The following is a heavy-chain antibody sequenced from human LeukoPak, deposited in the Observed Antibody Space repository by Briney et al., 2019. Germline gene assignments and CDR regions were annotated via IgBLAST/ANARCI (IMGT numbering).Heavy chain of an antibody. J-gene: IGHJ4*02. V-gene: IGHV3-30-3*01. CDR3: ARGRYFSPYYFDY. Sequence: GGSLRLSCAASGFSFSNYAMHWVRQAPGKGLEWVAVISFDGSNKYYADSVKGRFTISRDNSKNTLYLQINSLRAEDTAMYSCARGRYFSPYYFDYWGQGTLVTVSS. D-gene: IGHD2/OR15-2a*01. CDR2: ISFDGSNK. CDR1: GFSFSNYA.